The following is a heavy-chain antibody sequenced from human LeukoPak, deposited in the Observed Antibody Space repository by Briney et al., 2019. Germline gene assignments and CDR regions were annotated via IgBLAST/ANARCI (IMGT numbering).Heavy chain of an antibody. CDR2: IYSGGST. D-gene: IGHD2-21*02. J-gene: IGHJ5*02. V-gene: IGHV3-66*01. CDR1: GFTVSSNY. Sequence: HPGGSLRLSCAASGFTVSSNYMSRVRQAPGKGLEWVSVIYSGGSTYYADSVKGRFTISRDNSKNTLYLQMNSLRAEDTAVYYCARDYCGGDCESPYNWFDPWGQGTLVTVSS. CDR3: ARDYCGGDCESPYNWFDP.